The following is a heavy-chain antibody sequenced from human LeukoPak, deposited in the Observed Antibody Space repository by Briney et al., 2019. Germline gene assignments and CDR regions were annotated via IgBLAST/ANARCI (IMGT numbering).Heavy chain of an antibody. D-gene: IGHD2-2*01. CDR1: GGSISSYY. CDR2: IYYSGSS. J-gene: IGHJ3*02. Sequence: SETLSLTCTVSGGSISSYYWSWIRQPPGKGLEWIAYIYYSGSSNYNPSLKSRVTISLDTSKNQISLRLSSVTAADTAVYYCAKMLCSRTSCYGFDIRGQGTMVTVSS. V-gene: IGHV4-59*01. CDR3: AKMLCSRTSCYGFDI.